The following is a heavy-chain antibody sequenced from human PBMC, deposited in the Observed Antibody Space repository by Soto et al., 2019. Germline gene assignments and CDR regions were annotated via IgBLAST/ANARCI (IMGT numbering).Heavy chain of an antibody. CDR2: IYYSGST. V-gene: IGHV4-39*01. D-gene: IGHD5-18*01. CDR3: ARLLRRGYSYGYFDY. Sequence: SETLSLTCTVSGGSISSSSYYWGWIRQPPGKGLEWIGSIYYSGSTYYNPSLKSRVTISVDTSKNQFSLKLSSVTAADTAVYYCARLLRRGYSYGYFDYWGQGTLVTVS. CDR1: GGSISSSSYY. J-gene: IGHJ4*02.